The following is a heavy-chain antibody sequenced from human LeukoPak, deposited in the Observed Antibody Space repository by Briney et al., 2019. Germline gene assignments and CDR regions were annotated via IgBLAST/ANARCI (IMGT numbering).Heavy chain of an antibody. CDR1: GYTFTSYA. D-gene: IGHD2-2*01. Sequence: GASVKVSCKASGYTFTSYAISWVRQAPGQGLEWMGGIIPIFGTANYAQKFQGRVTITADESTSTAYMELSSLRSEDTAVYYCARSVVPAATLDYWGQGTLVTVSS. J-gene: IGHJ4*02. V-gene: IGHV1-69*13. CDR3: ARSVVPAATLDY. CDR2: IIPIFGTA.